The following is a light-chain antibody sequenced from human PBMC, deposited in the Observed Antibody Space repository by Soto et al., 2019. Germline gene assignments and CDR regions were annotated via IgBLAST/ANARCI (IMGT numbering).Light chain of an antibody. V-gene: IGKV1-5*03. CDR2: KAS. Sequence: DIQMTQSPSMVSSSVGDRVTITCRASQSIRSWLAWYQVKPGKAPKLLIYKASTLDSGVPSRFSGSGSGTDFTLTISDLQPDDFANYYCQQYDTYSVTFGPGTKVEIK. J-gene: IGKJ3*01. CDR3: QQYDTYSVT. CDR1: QSIRSW.